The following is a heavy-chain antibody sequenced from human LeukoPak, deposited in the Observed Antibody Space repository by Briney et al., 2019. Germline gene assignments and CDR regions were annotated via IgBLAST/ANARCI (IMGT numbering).Heavy chain of an antibody. Sequence: GGSLRLSCVVSGFTVSDNYMIWVRQAPGKGLERVSVIYGDGRASYPDSVKGRFTISRDNSKNTLSLQMNNLRAEDTAVYYCARGRGLGVVSPYFDYWGQGTLVTVSS. CDR1: GFTVSDNY. J-gene: IGHJ4*02. CDR2: IYGDGRA. CDR3: ARGRGLGVVSPYFDY. V-gene: IGHV3-53*01. D-gene: IGHD3-3*01.